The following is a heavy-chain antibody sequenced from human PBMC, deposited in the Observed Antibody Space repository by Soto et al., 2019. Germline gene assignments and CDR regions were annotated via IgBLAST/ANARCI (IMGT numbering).Heavy chain of an antibody. CDR2: IKSNSDGGTA. Sequence: EVNLVESGGGLVKPGGSLRLSCAASGFTFGNAWMAWVRQAPGKGLEWVGLIKSNSDGGTADYAAPVKGRFTISRDDSQNSLYLQMSGLKTEDTAVYFCAPAGYCSGGSCFYSWGPGTLVTVSS. CDR1: GFTFGNAW. V-gene: IGHV3-15*01. D-gene: IGHD2-15*01. CDR3: APAGYCSGGSCFYS. J-gene: IGHJ5*02.